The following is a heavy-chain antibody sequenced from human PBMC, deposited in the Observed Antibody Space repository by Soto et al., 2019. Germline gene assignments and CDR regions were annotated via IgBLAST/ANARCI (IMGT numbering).Heavy chain of an antibody. CDR1: GFTFDDYA. Sequence: GGSLRLSCAASGFTFDDYAMHWVRQAPGKGLEWVSLISWDGGSTYYADSVKGRFTISRDNSKNSLYLQMNSLRAEDTALYYCAKDQGTFWSGYYYYYGMDVWGQGTTVTVSS. J-gene: IGHJ6*02. V-gene: IGHV3-43D*03. CDR2: ISWDGGST. CDR3: AKDQGTFWSGYYYYYGMDV. D-gene: IGHD3-3*01.